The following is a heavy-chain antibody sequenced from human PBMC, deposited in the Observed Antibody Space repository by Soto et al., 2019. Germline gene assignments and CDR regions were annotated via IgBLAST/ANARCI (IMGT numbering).Heavy chain of an antibody. J-gene: IGHJ5*02. CDR2: IIPILGIA. D-gene: IGHD2-15*01. CDR1: GGTFSSYT. CDR3: ASWPKVGVAANNWFDP. Sequence: QVQLVQSGAEVKKPGSSVKVSCKASGGTFSSYTISWVRQAPGQGLEWMGRIIPILGIANYAQKFQGRVTITADKSTSTAYMELSSLRAEDTAVYYCASWPKVGVAANNWFDPWGQGTLVTVSS. V-gene: IGHV1-69*02.